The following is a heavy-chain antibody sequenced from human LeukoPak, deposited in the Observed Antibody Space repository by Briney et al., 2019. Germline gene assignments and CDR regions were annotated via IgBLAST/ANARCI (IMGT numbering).Heavy chain of an antibody. CDR3: ARRDFAIFGVVTSFDS. J-gene: IGHJ4*02. V-gene: IGHV4-34*01. CDR1: GESFSGYY. Sequence: SETLSLTCAVYGESFSGYYWSWIRQPPGKGLEWIGEINHSGSTNYNPSLKGRVTISVDTSKNQFSLKLSSVTAADTAVYYCARRDFAIFGVVTSFDSWGQGTLVTVSS. D-gene: IGHD3-3*01. CDR2: INHSGST.